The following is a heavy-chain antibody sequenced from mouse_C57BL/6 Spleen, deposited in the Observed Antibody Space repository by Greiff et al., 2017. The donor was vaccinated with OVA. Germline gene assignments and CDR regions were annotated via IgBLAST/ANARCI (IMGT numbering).Heavy chain of an antibody. Sequence: QVQLQQSGPELVKPGASVKISCKASGYAFSSSWMNWVKQRPGKGLEWIGRIYPGDGDTNYNGKFKGKATLTADKSSSTAYMQLSSLTSEDSAVYFCARNYDYDAVFDYWGQGTTLTVSS. CDR2: IYPGDGDT. CDR1: GYAFSSSW. D-gene: IGHD2-4*01. V-gene: IGHV1-82*01. J-gene: IGHJ2*01. CDR3: ARNYDYDAVFDY.